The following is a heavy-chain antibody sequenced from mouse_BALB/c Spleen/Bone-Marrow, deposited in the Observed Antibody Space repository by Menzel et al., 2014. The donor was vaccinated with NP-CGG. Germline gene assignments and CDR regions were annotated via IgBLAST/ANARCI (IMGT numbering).Heavy chain of an antibody. Sequence: DVKLVESGGGLAQPGGSRKLSCAASGFTFSSFGMHWVRQAPEKGLEWVAYISSGSSTIYYADTVKGRFTISRDNPKNTLFLQMTSLRSEDTAMYYCVRSYDSYAMACWGQGTSVTVSS. J-gene: IGHJ4*01. CDR1: GFTFSSFG. D-gene: IGHD2-10*02. V-gene: IGHV5-17*02. CDR3: VRSYDSYAMAC. CDR2: ISSGSSTI.